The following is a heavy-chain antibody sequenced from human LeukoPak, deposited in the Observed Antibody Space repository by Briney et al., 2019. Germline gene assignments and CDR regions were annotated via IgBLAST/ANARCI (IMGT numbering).Heavy chain of an antibody. CDR3: ARGERLDRYDY. V-gene: IGHV3-64*01. CDR1: GFTFSSYA. J-gene: IGHJ4*02. D-gene: IGHD1-1*01. Sequence: GGSLRLSCAASGFTFSSYAMHWVRQAPGKGLEYVSAISGNGGSTYYANSVKGRFTVSRDNSKNTLYLQMGSLRAEDMAVYYCARGERLDRYDYWGQGTLVTVSS. CDR2: ISGNGGST.